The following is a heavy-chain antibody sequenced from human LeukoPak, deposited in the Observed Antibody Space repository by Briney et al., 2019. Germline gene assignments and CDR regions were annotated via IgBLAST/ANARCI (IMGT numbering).Heavy chain of an antibody. CDR2: ISYDGSNK. CDR1: GFTFSSYG. CDR3: ARDSFDSIGLSPQRAPTIDY. J-gene: IGHJ4*02. D-gene: IGHD6-6*01. Sequence: PGGSLRLSCAASGFTFSSYGMHWVRQAPGKGLEWVAVISYDGSNKYYADSVKGRFTISRDNSKNTLYLQMNSLRAEDTAVYYCARDSFDSIGLSPQRAPTIDYWGQGTLVTVSS. V-gene: IGHV3-30*03.